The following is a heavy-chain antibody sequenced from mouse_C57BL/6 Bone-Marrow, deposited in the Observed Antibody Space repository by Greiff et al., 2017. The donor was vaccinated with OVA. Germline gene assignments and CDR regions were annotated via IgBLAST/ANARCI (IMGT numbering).Heavy chain of an antibody. D-gene: IGHD2-4*01. V-gene: IGHV1-69*01. Sequence: QVQLQQPGAELVMPGASVKLSCKASGYTFTSYWMHWVKQRPGQGLEWIGEIDPSDSYTNYNQKFKGKSTLTVEKSSSTAYMQLSSLTSEYSSVYYFARSIIYYDNYFDYWGQGTTLTVSS. J-gene: IGHJ2*01. CDR1: GYTFTSYW. CDR2: IDPSDSYT. CDR3: ARSIIYYDNYFDY.